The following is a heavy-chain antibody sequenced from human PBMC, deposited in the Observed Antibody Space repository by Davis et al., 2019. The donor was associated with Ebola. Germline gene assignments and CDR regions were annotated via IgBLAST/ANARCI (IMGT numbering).Heavy chain of an antibody. CDR3: ARTARDIVVVVAATLGMDV. CDR2: INPNSGGT. CDR1: GYTFTGYY. D-gene: IGHD2-15*01. J-gene: IGHJ6*04. Sequence: VSVKVSCKASGYTFTGYYMHWVRQAPGQGLEWMGRINPNSGGTNYAQKFQGRVTMTRDTSISTAYMELSRLRSDDTAVYYCARTARDIVVVVAATLGMDVWGKGTTVTVSS. V-gene: IGHV1-2*06.